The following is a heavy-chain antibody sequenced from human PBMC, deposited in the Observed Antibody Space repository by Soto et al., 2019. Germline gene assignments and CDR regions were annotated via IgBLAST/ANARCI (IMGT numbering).Heavy chain of an antibody. D-gene: IGHD3-10*01. J-gene: IGHJ6*02. Sequence: QVQLQESGPRLVKPSETLSLTCTVSGGSLRSYYCSWFRQPPGKGLEWVGYINYSGGTFYYPSLKSRVAMSVDTSNTQYSLMVNSVTATDTAVYYCARQGFGELHGLVDVWGQGTTVTVSS. CDR1: GGSLRSYY. CDR3: ARQGFGELHGLVDV. CDR2: INYSGGT. V-gene: IGHV4-59*08.